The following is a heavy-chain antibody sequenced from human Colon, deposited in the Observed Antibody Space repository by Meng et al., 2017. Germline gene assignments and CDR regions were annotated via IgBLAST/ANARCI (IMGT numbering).Heavy chain of an antibody. Sequence: GESLKISCEASGYTFSNYWIGWVRQMPGKGLEWMGIIYAGDSDTNYSPSFQGQVTISVDKSVSTAYLQWSSLKASDTAMYYCARLAFGSGTYPSFVDYWGQGTRVT. CDR2: IYAGDSDT. CDR3: ARLAFGSGTYPSFVDY. J-gene: IGHJ4*02. CDR1: GYTFSNYW. V-gene: IGHV5-51*01. D-gene: IGHD3-10*01.